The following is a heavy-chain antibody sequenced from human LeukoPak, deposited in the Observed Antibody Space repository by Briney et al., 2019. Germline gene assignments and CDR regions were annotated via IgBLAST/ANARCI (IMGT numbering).Heavy chain of an antibody. V-gene: IGHV4-59*08. CDR3: ARQGRLLWFGELSNYFDY. CDR1: GGSISSYY. Sequence: SETLSLTCTVSGGSISSYYWSWIRQPPGKGLKWIGYIYYSGSTYYNPSLKSRVTISVDTSKNQFSLKLSSVTAADTAVYYCARQGRLLWFGELSNYFDYWGQGTLVTVSS. CDR2: IYYSGST. J-gene: IGHJ4*02. D-gene: IGHD3-10*01.